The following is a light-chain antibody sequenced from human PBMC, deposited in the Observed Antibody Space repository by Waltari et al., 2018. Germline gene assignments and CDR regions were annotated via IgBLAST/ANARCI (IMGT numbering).Light chain of an antibody. V-gene: IGLV3-1*01. Sequence: YDLTQPPSVSVSPGQAASLTCSGDNLGNKYVCWYQQKPGQSPLLLIYQDTKRPSGIPGRFSGSVSGNTVTLTISATQALDEADYYCQAWDSNVGGGTKLTVL. CDR2: QDT. CDR3: QAWDSN. J-gene: IGLJ2*01. CDR1: NLGNKY.